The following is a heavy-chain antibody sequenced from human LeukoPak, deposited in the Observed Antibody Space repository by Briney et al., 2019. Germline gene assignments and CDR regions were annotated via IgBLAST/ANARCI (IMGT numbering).Heavy chain of an antibody. CDR3: ARAPHDYGDYEYYFDY. Sequence: APVKVSCKASGGTFSSYAISWVRQAPGQGLEWMGGIIPIFGTANYAQKFQGRVTITADESTSTAYVELSSLRSEDTAVYYCARAPHDYGDYEYYFDYWGQGTLVTVSS. J-gene: IGHJ4*02. D-gene: IGHD4-17*01. V-gene: IGHV1-69*13. CDR1: GGTFSSYA. CDR2: IIPIFGTA.